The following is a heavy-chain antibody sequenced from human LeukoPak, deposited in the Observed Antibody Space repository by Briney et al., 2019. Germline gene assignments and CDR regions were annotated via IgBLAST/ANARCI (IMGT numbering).Heavy chain of an antibody. CDR1: GGSISSSGYY. CDR2: IYHSGST. Sequence: SETLSLTCTVSGGSISSSGYYWGWIRQPPGKGLEWIANIYHSGSTYYNPSLKSQVTTSVDTSKNQFSLNLNSVTAADTAVYYCARHRGYTYGHVDFWGQGTLVTVSS. D-gene: IGHD5-18*01. V-gene: IGHV4-39*01. CDR3: ARHRGYTYGHVDF. J-gene: IGHJ4*02.